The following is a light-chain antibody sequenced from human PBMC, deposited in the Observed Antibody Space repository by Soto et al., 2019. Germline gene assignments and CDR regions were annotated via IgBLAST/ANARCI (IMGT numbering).Light chain of an antibody. V-gene: IGKV3-11*01. CDR2: DAS. Sequence: EIVLTQSPATLSLSPGERATLSCRASQSVSSYLAWYQQKPGQAPRLLIYDASNRATGIPARFSGSGSVTDFPLTIISLEPEDFAVYYCQQRSNWPRTFGQGTKLEIK. CDR3: QQRSNWPRT. J-gene: IGKJ2*01. CDR1: QSVSSY.